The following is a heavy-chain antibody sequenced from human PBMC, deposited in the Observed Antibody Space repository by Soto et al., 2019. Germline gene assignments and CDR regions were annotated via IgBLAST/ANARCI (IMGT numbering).Heavy chain of an antibody. J-gene: IGHJ6*02. D-gene: IGHD5-18*01. CDR1: GGSFSGYY. V-gene: IGHV4-34*01. CDR3: ARLGYSSSMDV. CDR2: INHSGST. Sequence: SETLSLTCAVHGGSFSGYYWSWIRQPPGKGLEWIGEINHSGSTNYNPSLKSRVTISVDTSKNQFSLKLSSVTAADTAVYYCARLGYSSSMDVWGQGTTVTVSS.